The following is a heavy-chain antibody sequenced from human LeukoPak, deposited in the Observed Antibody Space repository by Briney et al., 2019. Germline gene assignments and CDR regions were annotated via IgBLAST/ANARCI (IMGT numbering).Heavy chain of an antibody. V-gene: IGHV4-34*01. J-gene: IGHJ5*02. CDR1: GGTFSGYY. CDR3: ARGLRVEWLLGHWFDP. CDR2: INHSGST. Sequence: SETLSLTCAVYGGTFSGYYWSWIRQPPGKGLEWIGEINHSGSTNYNPSLKSRVTISVDTSKNQFSLKLSSVTAADTAVYYCARGLRVEWLLGHWFDPWGQGTLVTVSS. D-gene: IGHD3-3*01.